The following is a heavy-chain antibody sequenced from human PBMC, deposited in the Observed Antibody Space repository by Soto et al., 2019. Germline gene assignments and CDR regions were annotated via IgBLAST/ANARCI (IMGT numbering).Heavy chain of an antibody. D-gene: IGHD3-22*01. J-gene: IGHJ4*02. CDR3: TTYYYDSSGYYGIDY. Sequence: VQLVESGGGLVKPGGSLRLSCAASGFTFSNAWMNWVRQAPGKGLEWVGRIKSKTDGGTTDYAAPVKGRLTISRDDSKNTLYLQMNSLKTEDTAVYYCTTYYYDSSGYYGIDYWGQGTLVTVSS. CDR2: IKSKTDGGTT. V-gene: IGHV3-15*07. CDR1: GFTFSNAW.